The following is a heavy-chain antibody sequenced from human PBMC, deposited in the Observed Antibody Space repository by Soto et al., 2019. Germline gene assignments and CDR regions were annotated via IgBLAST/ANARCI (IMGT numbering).Heavy chain of an antibody. V-gene: IGHV4-59*01. Sequence: SETLSLTCTVSSDSISSYYWSWIRQPPGKRLEWIGYISYSGSTDYNPSLKSRVTISGDTSKNQFSLKVSSVTAADTAVYYCARVGRKYDILTGYPKAHWFDPWGQGTLVTVSS. CDR3: ARVGRKYDILTGYPKAHWFDP. CDR1: SDSISSYY. D-gene: IGHD3-9*01. CDR2: ISYSGST. J-gene: IGHJ5*02.